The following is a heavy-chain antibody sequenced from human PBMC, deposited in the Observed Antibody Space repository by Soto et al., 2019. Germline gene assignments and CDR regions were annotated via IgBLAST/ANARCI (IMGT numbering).Heavy chain of an antibody. D-gene: IGHD3-22*01. J-gene: IGHJ4*02. Sequence: GGSLRLSCAASGFTFNSYAMRWVRQAPGKGLEWVSAISGSGGTTYYADSVEGRFSISRDNSKNTLYLQMNSLRAEDTAVYYCAKAGRSDDSNYFFDRWGQGTLVTVSS. V-gene: IGHV3-23*01. CDR2: ISGSGGTT. CDR3: AKAGRSDDSNYFFDR. CDR1: GFTFNSYA.